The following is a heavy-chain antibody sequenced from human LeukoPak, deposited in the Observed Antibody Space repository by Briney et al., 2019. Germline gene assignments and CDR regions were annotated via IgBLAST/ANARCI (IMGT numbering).Heavy chain of an antibody. CDR3: ATLISGWSLY. J-gene: IGHJ4*02. CDR1: GSGFTFYDYW. Sequence: GGSLRLSCAASGSGFTFYDYWMHWVRQAPGKGLVWVSRINADGSTTSYADSVRGRFTISRDNAKNTLYLQMNSLRAEDTAVYYCATLISGWSLYWGQGTLVTVSS. CDR2: INADGSTT. V-gene: IGHV3-74*01. D-gene: IGHD6-19*01.